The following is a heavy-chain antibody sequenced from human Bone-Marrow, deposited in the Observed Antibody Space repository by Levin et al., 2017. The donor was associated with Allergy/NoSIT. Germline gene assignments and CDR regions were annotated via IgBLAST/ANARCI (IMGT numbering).Heavy chain of an antibody. CDR2: ISGSGGST. Sequence: PSETLSLTCAASGFTFSSYAMSWVRQAPGKGLEWVSAISGSGGSTYYADSVKGRFTISRDNSKNTLYLQMNSLRAEDTAVYYCAKAEYSSSLYYYYYYYMDVWGKGTTVTVSS. J-gene: IGHJ6*03. D-gene: IGHD6-6*01. V-gene: IGHV3-23*01. CDR1: GFTFSSYA. CDR3: AKAEYSSSLYYYYYYYMDV.